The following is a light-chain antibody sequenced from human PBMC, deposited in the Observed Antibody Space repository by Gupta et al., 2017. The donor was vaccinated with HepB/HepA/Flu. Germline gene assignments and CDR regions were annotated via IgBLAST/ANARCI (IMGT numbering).Light chain of an antibody. CDR1: FSNIGSDV. CDR2: GDD. V-gene: IGLV1-44*01. J-gene: IGLJ3*02. Sequence: QSVLTQPPSASGTPGQRVTISCSGSFSNIGSDVVNWYQQLPGTAPKLLMDGDDQRPSGVPDRFSASKSGTSASLTIRGLKAEDEAESYCEEWDDRIRGGVFGGGTKLTVL. CDR3: EEWDDRIRGGV.